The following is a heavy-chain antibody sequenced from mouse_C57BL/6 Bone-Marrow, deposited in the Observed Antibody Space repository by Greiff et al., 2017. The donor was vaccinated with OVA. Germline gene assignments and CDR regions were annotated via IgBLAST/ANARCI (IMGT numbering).Heavy chain of an antibody. J-gene: IGHJ2*01. CDR1: GFSLTSYG. Sequence: QVHVKQSGPGLVQPSQSLSITCTVSGFSLTSYGVHWVRQSPGKGLEWLGVIWSGGSTDYNAAFISSLSISKDNSKSQVFFKMNSLQADDTAIYYGAGIVYDVGDYFDYWGQGTTLTVSS. D-gene: IGHD2-12*01. CDR2: IWSGGST. V-gene: IGHV2-2*01. CDR3: AGIVYDVGDYFDY.